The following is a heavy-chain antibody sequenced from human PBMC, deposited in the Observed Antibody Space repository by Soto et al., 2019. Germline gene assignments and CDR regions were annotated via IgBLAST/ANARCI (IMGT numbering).Heavy chain of an antibody. CDR3: AKDGRTYYDFWSGYWCDY. CDR2: ISGSGGST. CDR1: GFTFSSYA. Sequence: EVQLLESGGGLVQPGGSLRLSCAASGFTFSSYAMSWVRQAPGKGLEWVSAISGSGGSTYYADSVKGRFTISRDHSKNTLYLQMNRLRVEDTAVYYCAKDGRTYYDFWSGYWCDYWGQGTLVTVSS. D-gene: IGHD3-3*01. V-gene: IGHV3-23*01. J-gene: IGHJ4*02.